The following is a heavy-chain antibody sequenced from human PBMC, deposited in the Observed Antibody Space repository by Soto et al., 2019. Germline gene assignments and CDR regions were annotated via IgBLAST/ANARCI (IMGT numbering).Heavy chain of an antibody. CDR3: AVDTVGTGSF. D-gene: IGHD5-12*01. J-gene: IGHJ4*02. CDR1: GVTLSDYT. CDR2: SRHKTDGYTT. Sequence: EVQVVESGGGMVQPGGSLILSCAASGVTLSDYTIDWVRQAPGKGLEWVGRSRHKTDGYTTEYAASVKGRFTFSRDDSKCSLYLQMNSLKTEDTAMYYCAVDTVGTGSFWGQGTLVTASS. V-gene: IGHV3-72*01.